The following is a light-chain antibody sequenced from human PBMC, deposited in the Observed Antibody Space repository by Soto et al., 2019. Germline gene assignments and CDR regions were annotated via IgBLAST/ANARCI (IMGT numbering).Light chain of an antibody. CDR1: QSVSSY. Sequence: IVLMQSPGTLFFSPGEKAPLSCRPSQSVSSYLAWYQQKPGQAPRLLIYDASNRATGIPARFSGSGSGTDFTLTISSLEPEDFAVYYCQQRSNWITCGQGTRREIK. V-gene: IGKV3-11*01. J-gene: IGKJ5*01. CDR3: QQRSNWIT. CDR2: DAS.